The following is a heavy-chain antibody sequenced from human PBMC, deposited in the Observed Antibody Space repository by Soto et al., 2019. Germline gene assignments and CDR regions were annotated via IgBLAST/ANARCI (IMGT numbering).Heavy chain of an antibody. CDR3: ARDGKAVAGSPAEYYYYGMDV. CDR2: INWNGGST. J-gene: IGHJ6*02. V-gene: IGHV3-20*04. D-gene: IGHD6-19*01. Sequence: GGSLRLSCAASGFTLDDYGMSWVRQAPGKGLEWVSGINWNGGSTGYADSVKGRFTISRDNAKNSLYLQMNSLRAEDTALYYCARDGKAVAGSPAEYYYYGMDVCGQRTTVTVSS. CDR1: GFTLDDYG.